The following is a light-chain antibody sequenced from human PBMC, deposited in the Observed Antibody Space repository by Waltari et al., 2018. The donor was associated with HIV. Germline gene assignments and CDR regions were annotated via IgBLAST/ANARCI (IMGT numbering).Light chain of an antibody. CDR2: DVA. CDR3: QHRVSWPAT. V-gene: IGKV3-11*01. CDR1: QSVNTY. Sequence: EIVLTQSPGTLSLSPGERATLSCRASQSVNTYLGWYQQKHGQPPRLRMYDVAKRAAGIPARFSGSGSGTDFSLTINNLKPEDSAVYYCQHRVSWPATFGGGTKVQIK. J-gene: IGKJ4*01.